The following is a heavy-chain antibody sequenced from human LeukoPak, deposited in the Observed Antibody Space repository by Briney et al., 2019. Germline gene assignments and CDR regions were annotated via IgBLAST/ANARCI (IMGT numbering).Heavy chain of an antibody. CDR2: IFYSGAT. J-gene: IGHJ4*02. Sequence: SETLSLTCTVSGDSISINHNWGRIRPPPGNGLEWIGNIFYSGATHYSPSLKSRVTISVDTSKNQFSLKLSSMTAADTAVYYCVRHRQWLLFPDYWGQGTLVTVSS. CDR1: GDSISINHN. D-gene: IGHD6-19*01. V-gene: IGHV4-39*01. CDR3: VRHRQWLLFPDY.